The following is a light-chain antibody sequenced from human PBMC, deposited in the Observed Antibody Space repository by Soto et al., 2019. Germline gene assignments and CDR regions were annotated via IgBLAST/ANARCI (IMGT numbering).Light chain of an antibody. CDR1: QSIGTY. CDR3: QQRNNWPPFT. CDR2: EGS. Sequence: EIVLTQSPGTLSLSPGERATLSCRASQSIGTYLAWYQQKPGQAPRLLIYEGSNRATGIPTRFSGSGSGTDFTLTISGLEPEDFAVYYCQQRNNWPPFTFGQGTRLEIK. V-gene: IGKV3-11*01. J-gene: IGKJ5*01.